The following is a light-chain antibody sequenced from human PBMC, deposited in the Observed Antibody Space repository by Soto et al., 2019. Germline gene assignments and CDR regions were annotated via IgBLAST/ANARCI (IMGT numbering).Light chain of an antibody. CDR3: SSYTSSSTLV. CDR1: SSDVGGYNY. Sequence: QCALTQPASVSGSPGQSITISCTGTSSDVGGYNYVSWYQQHPGKAPKLMIYDVSNRPSGVSNRFSGSKSGNTASLTISGLQAEDEADYYCSSYTSSSTLVLGGGTKVTVL. J-gene: IGLJ3*02. V-gene: IGLV2-14*01. CDR2: DVS.